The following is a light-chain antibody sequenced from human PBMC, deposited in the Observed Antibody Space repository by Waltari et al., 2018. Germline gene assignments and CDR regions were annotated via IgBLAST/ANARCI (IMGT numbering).Light chain of an antibody. CDR1: SGSLGSSY. Sequence: NFILTQTHSVSESPGQTVTISCTRSSGSLGSSYGQWYQQRPGSAPTTVSYEDYQRPSGVPERFSGSIDSSSNSAYVTISGLKPEDEADYYCQSYDNDNVVFGGGTRLTVL. V-gene: IGLV6-57*03. CDR2: EDY. J-gene: IGLJ3*02. CDR3: QSYDNDNVV.